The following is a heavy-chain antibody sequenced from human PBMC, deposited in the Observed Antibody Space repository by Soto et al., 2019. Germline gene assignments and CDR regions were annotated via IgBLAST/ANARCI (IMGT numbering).Heavy chain of an antibody. J-gene: IGHJ4*02. CDR1: GFTVSNNY. CDR3: GSPAGGGGY. Sequence: EVQLVESGGGLIQPGGSLRLSCAVSGFTVSNNYMSWVRQAPGKGLEGVSVIYSGGYTAYGDSVKGRFTISRDNSKNTIYPQMNAPGAAPPPVFFWGSPAGGGGYWGQGTLVTVSS. D-gene: IGHD3-10*01. V-gene: IGHV3-53*01. CDR2: IYSGGYT.